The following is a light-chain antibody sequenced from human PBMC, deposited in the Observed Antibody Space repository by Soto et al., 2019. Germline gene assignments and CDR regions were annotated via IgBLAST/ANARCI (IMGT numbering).Light chain of an antibody. V-gene: IGLV2-8*01. Sequence: QSALTQPPSASGSPGQSVTISFTGTSSDIGAYNYVSWYQQHPGKAPNLMVYEVSERPSGVPDRFSGSKSGNTASLTVSGLQAEDEADYYCSSYAGTVLFGGGTKLTVL. CDR2: EVS. J-gene: IGLJ2*01. CDR3: SSYAGTVL. CDR1: SSDIGAYNY.